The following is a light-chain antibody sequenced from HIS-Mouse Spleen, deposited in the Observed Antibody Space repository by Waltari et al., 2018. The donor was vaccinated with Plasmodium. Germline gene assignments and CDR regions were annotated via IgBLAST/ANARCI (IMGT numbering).Light chain of an antibody. CDR3: QQYDKLRYT. Sequence: DFQMTQSPSSLSASVGVRVTITCQASQDISNYLNWYQQKPGKAPKLLIYDAYKLETGVPSRFSGSGSGTDFTFDISSLQPEDSETYYCQQYDKLRYTFGQGTKLEIK. CDR2: DAY. V-gene: IGKV1-33*01. CDR1: QDISNY. J-gene: IGKJ2*01.